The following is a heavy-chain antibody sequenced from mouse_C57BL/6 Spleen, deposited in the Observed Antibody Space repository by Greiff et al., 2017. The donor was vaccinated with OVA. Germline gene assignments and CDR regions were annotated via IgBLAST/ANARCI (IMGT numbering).Heavy chain of an antibody. CDR2: ISSGSSTI. V-gene: IGHV5-17*01. D-gene: IGHD2-3*01. CDR3: ARGEDGYYVRAMDY. J-gene: IGHJ4*01. Sequence: EVKLMESGGGLVKPGGSLKLSCAASGFTFSDYGMHWVRQAPEKGLEWVAYISSGSSTIYYADTVKGRFTISRDNAKNTLFLQMTSLRSEDTAMYYCARGEDGYYVRAMDYWGQGTSVTVSS. CDR1: GFTFSDYG.